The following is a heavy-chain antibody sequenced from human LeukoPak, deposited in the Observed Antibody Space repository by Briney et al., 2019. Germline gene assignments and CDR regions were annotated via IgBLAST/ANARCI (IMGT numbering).Heavy chain of an antibody. CDR1: GYTFTSYD. Sequence: ASVKVSCKASGYTFTSYDINWVRQATGQGLGWMGWMNPNSGNTGYAQKFQGRVTMTRNTSISTAYMELSSLRSEDTAVYYCARGISRRLRWQRAFDIWGQGTMVTVSS. J-gene: IGHJ3*02. V-gene: IGHV1-8*01. CDR2: MNPNSGNT. CDR3: ARGISRRLRWQRAFDI. D-gene: IGHD4-23*01.